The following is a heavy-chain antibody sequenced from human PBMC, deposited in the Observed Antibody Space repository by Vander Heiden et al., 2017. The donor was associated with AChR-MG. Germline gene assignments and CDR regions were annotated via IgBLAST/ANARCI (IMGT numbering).Heavy chain of an antibody. J-gene: IGHJ4*02. Sequence: EVQLVESGGGLVQPGRSLRLSCAASGFTFEDYAMHWVRQAPGKGLEWVSGISWNSGSIGYADSVKGRFTISRDNAKNSLYLQMNSLRAEDTSLYYCAKEGYSYGNFDYWGQGTLVTVSS. CDR3: AKEGYSYGNFDY. D-gene: IGHD5-18*01. V-gene: IGHV3-9*01. CDR2: ISWNSGSI. CDR1: GFTFEDYA.